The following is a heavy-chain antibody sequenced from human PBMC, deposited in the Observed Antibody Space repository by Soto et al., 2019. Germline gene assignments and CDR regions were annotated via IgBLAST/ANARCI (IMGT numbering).Heavy chain of an antibody. V-gene: IGHV3-48*03. D-gene: IGHD4-17*01. CDR1: GFTLSSYH. J-gene: IGHJ6*02. CDR2: IHASSISNI. Sequence: PGGSLRLSCVASGFTLSSYHMDWVRQAPGKGLEWISYIHASSISNIYYADSVKGRFTISRDNAKNSLYLQMDSLRAEDTAVYYCARDGTTGTANYHYAMDVCGQGTTVTVS. CDR3: ARDGTTGTANYHYAMDV.